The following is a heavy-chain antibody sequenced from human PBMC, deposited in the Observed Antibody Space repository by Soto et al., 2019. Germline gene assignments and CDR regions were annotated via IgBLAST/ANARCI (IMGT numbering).Heavy chain of an antibody. CDR2: ISGSGFKE. CDR3: AKNQGVELVPLATVDWFDP. Sequence: LSLSCAASGFIFENFGMSWVRQAPGKGLEWISSISGSGFKEYYADSVKGRFTISRDNSKSTVYLELNNLSAEDTAVYHCAKNQGVELVPLATVDWFDPWGQGSVVTVSS. D-gene: IGHD1-26*01. J-gene: IGHJ5*02. CDR1: GFIFENFG. V-gene: IGHV3-23*01.